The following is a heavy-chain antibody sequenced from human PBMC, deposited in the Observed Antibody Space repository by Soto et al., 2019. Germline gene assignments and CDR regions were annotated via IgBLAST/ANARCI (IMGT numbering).Heavy chain of an antibody. V-gene: IGHV1-18*01. D-gene: IGHD3-16*02. CDR2: ISAYNGNT. Sequence: QVQLVQSGAEVKKPGASVKVSCKASGYTFTSYGISWVRQAPGQGLEWMGWISAYNGNTNYAQKLQGRVTMTTDTPTSTAYMEQRSLRSDDTAVYYCARDTPRGRLRLGELSAAFDYWGQGTLVTVSS. J-gene: IGHJ4*02. CDR3: ARDTPRGRLRLGELSAAFDY. CDR1: GYTFTSYG.